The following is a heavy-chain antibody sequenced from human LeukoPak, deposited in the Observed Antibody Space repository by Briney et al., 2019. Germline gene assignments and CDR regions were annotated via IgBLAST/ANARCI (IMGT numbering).Heavy chain of an antibody. Sequence: SETLSPTCTVSGGSISSYYWSWIRQPPGKGLEWIGYIYYSGSTNYNPSLKSRVTISVDTSKNQFSLKLSSVTAADTAVYYCARHDPGRPGFRENLPFDYWGQGTLVTVSS. D-gene: IGHD1-1*01. CDR2: IYYSGST. V-gene: IGHV4-59*08. J-gene: IGHJ4*02. CDR3: ARHDPGRPGFRENLPFDY. CDR1: GGSISSYY.